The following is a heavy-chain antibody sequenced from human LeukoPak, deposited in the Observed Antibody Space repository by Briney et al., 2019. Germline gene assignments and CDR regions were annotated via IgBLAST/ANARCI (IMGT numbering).Heavy chain of an antibody. D-gene: IGHD1-26*01. CDR2: TYYRSKWYN. CDR3: AGTNSGNLEI. J-gene: IGHJ3*02. CDR1: GDSVSSNSAG. V-gene: IGHV6-1*01. Sequence: SQTLSLTCAISGDSVSSNSAGWNWIRQSPSRGLEWLGRTYYRSKWYNEYAVSVKSRITINPDTSKNQFSLQLNSVTPEDTAMYYCAGTNSGNLEIWGQGTMVTVSS.